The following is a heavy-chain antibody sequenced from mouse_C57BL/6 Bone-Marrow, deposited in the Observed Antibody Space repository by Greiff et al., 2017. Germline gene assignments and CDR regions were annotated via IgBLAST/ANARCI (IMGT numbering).Heavy chain of an antibody. V-gene: IGHV1-55*01. CDR3: AREGIYGNYGAY. CDR2: IYPGSGST. J-gene: IGHJ3*01. CDR1: GYTFTSYW. Sequence: QVQLQQSGAELVKPGASVKMSCKASGYTFTSYWITWVKQRPGQGLEWIGDIYPGSGSTNYNEKFKSKATLTVDTSSSTAYMQLSSLTSEDSAVYYCAREGIYGNYGAYWGQGTLVTVSA. D-gene: IGHD2-1*01.